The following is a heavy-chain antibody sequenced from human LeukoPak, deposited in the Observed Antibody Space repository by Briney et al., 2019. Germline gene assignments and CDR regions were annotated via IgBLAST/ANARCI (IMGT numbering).Heavy chain of an antibody. J-gene: IGHJ6*02. CDR1: GYTLTELS. V-gene: IGHV1-24*01. CDR3: AALTGYYVGMDA. CDR2: FDPEDGET. Sequence: ASVKVSCKVSGYTLTELSMHWVRQAPGKGLEWMGGFDPEDGETIYAQKFQGRVTMTEDTSTDTAYMELSSLRSEDTAVYYCAALTGYYVGMDAWGQGTTVTVSS. D-gene: IGHD3-9*01.